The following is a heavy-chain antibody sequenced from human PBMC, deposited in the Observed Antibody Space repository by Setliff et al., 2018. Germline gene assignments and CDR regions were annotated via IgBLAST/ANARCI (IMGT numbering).Heavy chain of an antibody. CDR3: ATYKRSSSFEY. CDR2: ISASGGNT. V-gene: IGHV3-23*01. J-gene: IGHJ4*02. CDR1: GFTFINFA. D-gene: IGHD6-6*01. Sequence: GSLRLSCTASGFTFINFAFSWVRQAPGKGLEWVSAISASGGNTYYSDSVKGRFTISRDNSKSTLYLQMNSLRAEDAAVYYCATYKRSSSFEYWGQGSLVTVSS.